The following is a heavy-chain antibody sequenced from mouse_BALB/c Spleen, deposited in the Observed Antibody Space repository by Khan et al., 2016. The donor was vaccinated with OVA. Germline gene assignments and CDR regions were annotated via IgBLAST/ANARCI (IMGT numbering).Heavy chain of an antibody. V-gene: IGHV3-2*02. CDR1: GYSITSDYA. CDR3: SRDGSCYNYAIDY. CDR2: ISSSGST. Sequence: EVQLVESGPGLVKPSQSLSLSCNVTGYSITSDYAWNWIRQFPGNKLECMGYISSSGSTNYNPALKSRISITRDTSTNPLFLQLNSVTTEDSATYDCSRDGSCYNYAIDYWGQGTSVTVSS. J-gene: IGHJ4*01. D-gene: IGHD2-3*01.